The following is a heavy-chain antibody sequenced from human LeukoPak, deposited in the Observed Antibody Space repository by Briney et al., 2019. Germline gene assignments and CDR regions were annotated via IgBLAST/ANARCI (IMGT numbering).Heavy chain of an antibody. J-gene: IGHJ4*02. Sequence: GASVKASCKASGYTFTSYDINWVRQATGQGLEWMGWMNPNSGNTGYAQKFQGRDTITRNTSISTAYMELSSLRSEDTAVYYCARGCRYCTNGVCRYYFDYWGQGTLVTVSP. CDR1: GYTFTSYD. CDR2: MNPNSGNT. V-gene: IGHV1-8*03. CDR3: ARGCRYCTNGVCRYYFDY. D-gene: IGHD2-8*01.